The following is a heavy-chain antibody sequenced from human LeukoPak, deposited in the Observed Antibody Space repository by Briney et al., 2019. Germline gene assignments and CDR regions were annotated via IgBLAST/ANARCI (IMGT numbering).Heavy chain of an antibody. CDR1: GFTFSSYS. D-gene: IGHD1-7*01. V-gene: IGHV3-48*01. CDR3: AREPGETTFDAFDI. CDR2: ISSSRYTR. Sequence: AGSLSLSCAASGFTFSSYSMNWVRQAPGKGLEWVSYISSSRYTRYYADSVKGRFTISKDNAKNSLYLQMNSLRAEDTAVYYCAREPGETTFDAFDIWGQGTMVTVSS. J-gene: IGHJ3*02.